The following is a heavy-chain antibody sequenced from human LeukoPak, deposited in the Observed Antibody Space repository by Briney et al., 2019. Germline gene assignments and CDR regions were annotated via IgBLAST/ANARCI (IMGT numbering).Heavy chain of an antibody. Sequence: SETLSLTCAVYGGSFSGYYWSWIRQPPGKGLEWIGEINHSGSTNYNPSLKSRVTISVDTSKNQFSLKLSSVTAADTAVYYCAILSDAFDIWGQGTMVTVSS. CDR3: AILSDAFDI. V-gene: IGHV4-34*01. J-gene: IGHJ3*02. CDR2: INHSGST. D-gene: IGHD3-3*01. CDR1: GGSFSGYY.